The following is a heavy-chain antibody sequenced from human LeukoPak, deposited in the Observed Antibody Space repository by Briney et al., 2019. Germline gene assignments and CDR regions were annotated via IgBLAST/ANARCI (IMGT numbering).Heavy chain of an antibody. Sequence: ASVKVFFTASGYTFTHYCMHWVRQAPGHGRVWMGIINPSGGSTSYAQKFQGRVTMTRDTSTSTVYMELSSLRSEDTAVYYCARGGSSSSPFFDYWGQGTLVTVSS. V-gene: IGHV1-46*01. CDR3: ARGGSSSSPFFDY. D-gene: IGHD6-13*01. CDR2: INPSGGST. J-gene: IGHJ4*02. CDR1: GYTFTHYC.